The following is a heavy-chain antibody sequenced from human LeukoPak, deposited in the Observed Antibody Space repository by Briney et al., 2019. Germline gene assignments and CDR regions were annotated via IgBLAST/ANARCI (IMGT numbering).Heavy chain of an antibody. CDR3: ARGPPLFDP. CDR2: IDISSSST. CDR1: GFTFSDYT. J-gene: IGHJ5*02. V-gene: IGHV3-48*04. Sequence: GGSLRLSCVASGFTFSDYTMNWVRQAPGKGLEWISYIDISSSSTYYADSVKGRFTISRDNAKNSLYLQMSSLRAEDTALYYCARGPPLFDPWGQGALVTVSS.